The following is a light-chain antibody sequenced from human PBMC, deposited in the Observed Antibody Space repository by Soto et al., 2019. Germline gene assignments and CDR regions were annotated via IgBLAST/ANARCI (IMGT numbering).Light chain of an antibody. CDR3: QPYNNWPLWT. CDR2: GAS. V-gene: IGKV3-15*01. Sequence: EIVMTQSPATLSVSPGERATLSCRASQSVSSNLAWYQQKPGQAPRLLVYGASTRPTGIPTRFSGSGSGTEFPLTISSLQSEDFAVYYCQPYNNWPLWTFGQGTKVEIK. J-gene: IGKJ1*01. CDR1: QSVSSN.